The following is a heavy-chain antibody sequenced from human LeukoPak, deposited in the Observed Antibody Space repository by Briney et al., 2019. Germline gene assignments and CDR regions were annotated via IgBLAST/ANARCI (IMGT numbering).Heavy chain of an antibody. CDR3: AREVNYYDFWSGYYKGRYYYYMDV. D-gene: IGHD3-3*01. Sequence: PSETLSLTCAVYGGSFSGYYWSWIRQPPGKGLEWIGEINYSGSTNYNPSLKSRVTISVDTSKNQFSLKLSSVTAADTAVYYCAREVNYYDFWSGYYKGRYYYYMDVWGKGTTVTVSS. CDR2: INYSGST. CDR1: GGSFSGYY. V-gene: IGHV4-34*01. J-gene: IGHJ6*03.